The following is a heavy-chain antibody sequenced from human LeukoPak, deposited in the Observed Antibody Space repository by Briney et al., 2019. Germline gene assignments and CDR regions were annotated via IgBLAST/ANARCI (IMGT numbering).Heavy chain of an antibody. J-gene: IGHJ4*02. Sequence: SETLSLTCTVSGSSIGSGSYWAWIRQLPGKGLEWIGNIYHSGTAYYNPSLRSRVTISVDKSKNQFSLQLTSVTAADTAVYFCARDYADHGTSIDYWGQGTLVTVSS. D-gene: IGHD1-1*01. CDR1: GSSIGSGSY. CDR3: ARDYADHGTSIDY. V-gene: IGHV4-38-2*02. CDR2: IYHSGTA.